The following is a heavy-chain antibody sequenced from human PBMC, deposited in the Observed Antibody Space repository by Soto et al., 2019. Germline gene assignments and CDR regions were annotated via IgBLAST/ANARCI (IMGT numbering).Heavy chain of an antibody. Sequence: QITLKESGPTLVKPTQTLTLTCTFSGFSLSTSGVDVGWIRQPPGKALEWLALIYWDDDKRYSPSLKSRLTITTDTSKNQVVLTMTNMDPVDTATYYCADTHDSGSYKDLDYWGQGTLVTVSS. CDR3: ADTHDSGSYKDLDY. D-gene: IGHD1-26*01. CDR2: IYWDDDK. V-gene: IGHV2-5*02. J-gene: IGHJ4*02. CDR1: GFSLSTSGVD.